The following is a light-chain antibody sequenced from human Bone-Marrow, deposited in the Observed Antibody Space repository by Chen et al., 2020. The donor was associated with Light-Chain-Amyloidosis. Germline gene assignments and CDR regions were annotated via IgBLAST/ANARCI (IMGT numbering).Light chain of an antibody. CDR3: QSADSSGTYEVI. CDR2: RDT. CDR1: DLPTKY. J-gene: IGLJ2*01. Sequence: SYELTQPPSVSVSAGPTTRITCSGDDLPTKYAYCYQQKPGQAPVLVIHRDTERPSGISERFSGSSSGTTATLTISGVQAEDEADYHCQSADSSGTYEVIFGGGTKLTVL. V-gene: IGLV3-25*03.